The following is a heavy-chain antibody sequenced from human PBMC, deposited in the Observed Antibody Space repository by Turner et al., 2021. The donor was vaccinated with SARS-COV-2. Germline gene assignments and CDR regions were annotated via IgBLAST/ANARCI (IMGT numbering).Heavy chain of an antibody. V-gene: IGHV5-51*01. Sequence: GAEAKKPGESLKISGKGSGYSFTNYWIGWVRQMPGKGLEWMGIIYPGDSETRYSPSFQGQVTISADKSISTAYLQWSSLKASDTAMYYCTGQVGVGPGIAVAGTGYWGQGTLVTVSS. J-gene: IGHJ4*02. D-gene: IGHD6-19*01. CDR1: GYSFTNYW. CDR3: TGQVGVGPGIAVAGTGY. CDR2: IYPGDSET.